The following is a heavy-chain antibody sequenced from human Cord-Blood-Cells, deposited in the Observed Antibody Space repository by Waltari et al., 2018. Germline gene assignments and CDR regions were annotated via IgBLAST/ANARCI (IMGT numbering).Heavy chain of an antibody. CDR3: ARNIVVVPAAIRRDACDI. J-gene: IGHJ3*02. CDR2: MNANNGNT. V-gene: IGHV1-8*03. D-gene: IGHD2-2*02. CDR1: GYTFTSYD. Sequence: QVQLVQSGAEVKKPGASVKVFCKASGYTFTSYDINWVRQATGQGLEWVGWMNANNGNTGYAKKGQGLGTITTNTSIRKAYMELSSLRSEDAAVYYCARNIVVVPAAIRRDACDIWGQGTMVTVSS.